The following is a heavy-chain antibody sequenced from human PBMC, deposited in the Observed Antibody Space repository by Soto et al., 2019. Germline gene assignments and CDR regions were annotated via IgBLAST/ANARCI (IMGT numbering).Heavy chain of an antibody. CDR3: ARDHSGVKGPFDI. CDR2: IIPIFGTA. V-gene: IGHV1-69*06. CDR1: GGTFSSYA. D-gene: IGHD2-15*01. Sequence: QVQLVQSVAEVKKPGSSVKVSCKASGGTFSSYAISWVRQAPGQGLEWMGGIIPIFGTANYAQKFQGRVTITADKSTSKAYMALSSLRSEDTAVYYCARDHSGVKGPFDIWGQGTMVTVSS. J-gene: IGHJ3*02.